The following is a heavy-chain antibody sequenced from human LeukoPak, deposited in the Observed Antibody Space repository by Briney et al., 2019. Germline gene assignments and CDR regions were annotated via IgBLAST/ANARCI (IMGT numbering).Heavy chain of an antibody. J-gene: IGHJ6*02. CDR2: INTNTGNP. D-gene: IGHD6-19*01. Sequence: ASVKVTCEASGYTFTSYAMNWVRQAPGQGLEWMGRINTNTGNPTYAQGFTGRFVFSLDTSVSTAYLQISSLKAEDTAVYYCARETSGWPGYYGMDVWGQGATVTVSS. V-gene: IGHV7-4-1*02. CDR1: GYTFTSYA. CDR3: ARETSGWPGYYGMDV.